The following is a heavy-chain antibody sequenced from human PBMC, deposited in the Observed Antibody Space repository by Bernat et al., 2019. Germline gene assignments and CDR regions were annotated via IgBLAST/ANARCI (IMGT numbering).Heavy chain of an antibody. CDR1: GFTFSSYW. CDR3: ARDDDVTPSSDFDY. CDR2: INGDGSST. Sequence: VQLVESGGGVVQPGRSLRLSCAASGFTFSSYWMHWVRQAPGKGLVWVSRINGDGSSTSYADSVEGRFTIARDNGKNTLDLQMNRLRGEDTAVYYCARDDDVTPSSDFDYWGQGTLVTVAS. J-gene: IGHJ4*02. D-gene: IGHD1-1*01. V-gene: IGHV3-74*01.